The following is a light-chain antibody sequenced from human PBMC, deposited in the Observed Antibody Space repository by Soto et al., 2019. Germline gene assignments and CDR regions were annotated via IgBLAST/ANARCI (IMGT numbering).Light chain of an antibody. J-gene: IGKJ5*01. CDR1: QSVSSS. V-gene: IGKV3-15*01. CDR2: GAS. CDR3: QQYNNWLRT. Sequence: EIVMTQSPATLSVSPGERATLSCRASQSVSSSLAWYQQKPGQAPRLLIYGASTRATGIPARFSGSGSGTEFTLTISSLQSEDFAVYYCQQYNNWLRTFGQGTRLVIK.